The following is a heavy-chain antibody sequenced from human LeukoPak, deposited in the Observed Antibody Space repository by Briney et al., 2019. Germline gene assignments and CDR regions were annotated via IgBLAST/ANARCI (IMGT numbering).Heavy chain of an antibody. V-gene: IGHV3-30*18. CDR1: GFTFSISW. CDR2: ISYDGSNK. J-gene: IGHJ4*02. CDR3: AKQVPRWGGLPYYYDSSGDVGYDY. D-gene: IGHD3-22*01. Sequence: GGSLRLSCAASGFTFSISWMTWVRQAPGKGLEWVAVISYDGSNKYYADSVKGRFTISRDNSKNTLYLQMNSLRAEDTAVYYCAKQVPRWGGLPYYYDSSGDVGYDYWGQGTLVTVSS.